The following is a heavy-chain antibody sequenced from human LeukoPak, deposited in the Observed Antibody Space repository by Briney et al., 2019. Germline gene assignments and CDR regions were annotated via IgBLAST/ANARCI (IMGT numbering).Heavy chain of an antibody. CDR3: ARRGGNYFDY. CDR2: VYYSGST. CDR1: GGSISSYY. J-gene: IGHJ4*02. Sequence: SETLSLTCTVSGGSISSYYWTWIRQPPGKGLEWIGYVYYSGSTNCNPSLKSRVTISIDTSKNQFSLNLSSVTAADTAVYYCARRGGNYFDYWGQGTLVTVSS. V-gene: IGHV4-59*01. D-gene: IGHD2-15*01.